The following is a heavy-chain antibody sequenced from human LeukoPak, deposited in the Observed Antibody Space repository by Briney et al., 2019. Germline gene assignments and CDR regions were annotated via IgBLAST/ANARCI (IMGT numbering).Heavy chain of an antibody. Sequence: SVKVSCNASGGTFSGYAISWVRQAPGQGLEWMGGIIPIFGTANYAQKFQGRVTITADESTSTAYIELSSLRSEDTAVYYCARSRIAAAHFDYWGQGTLVTVSS. CDR2: IIPIFGTA. CDR3: ARSRIAAAHFDY. J-gene: IGHJ4*02. CDR1: GGTFSGYA. V-gene: IGHV1-69*13. D-gene: IGHD6-13*01.